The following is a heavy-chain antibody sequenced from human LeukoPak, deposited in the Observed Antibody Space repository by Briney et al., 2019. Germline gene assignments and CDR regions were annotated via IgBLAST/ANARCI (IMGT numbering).Heavy chain of an antibody. CDR2: ISAYNGNT. V-gene: IGHV1-18*01. CDR1: GYTFTSYG. D-gene: IGHD2-8*01. CDR3: AREAYLGYCTNGVCYFRSYYLDY. Sequence: ASVKVSCKASGYTFTSYGISWVRQAPGQGLEWMGWISAYNGNTNYAQKLQGRVTMTTETSTSTAYMELRSLRSDDTAVYYCAREAYLGYCTNGVCYFRSYYLDYWGQGTLVTVSS. J-gene: IGHJ4*02.